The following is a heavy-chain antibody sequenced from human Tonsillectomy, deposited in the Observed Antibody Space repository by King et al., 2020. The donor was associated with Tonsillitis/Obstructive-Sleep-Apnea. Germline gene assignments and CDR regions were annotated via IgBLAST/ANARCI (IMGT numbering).Heavy chain of an antibody. V-gene: IGHV4-59*01. CDR2: IYYSGST. D-gene: IGHD3-10*01. CDR1: GGSISSYY. J-gene: IGHJ4*02. Sequence: VQLQESGPGLVKPSETLSLTCTVSGGSISSYYWSWIRQPPGKGLEWIGYIYYSGSTNYNPSLKSRVTISVYTSKNQFSLKLSSVTAADTAGYYCARAHGSGSADVDYWGQGTLGTVSS. CDR3: ARAHGSGSADVDY.